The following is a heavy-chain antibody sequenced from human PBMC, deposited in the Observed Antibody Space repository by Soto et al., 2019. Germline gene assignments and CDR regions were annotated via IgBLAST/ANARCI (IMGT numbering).Heavy chain of an antibody. Sequence: QVQLVQSGAEVKKPGASVKVSCKASGYTFTSYAMHWVRQAPGQRLEWMGWINAGNGNTKYSQKFQGRVTITRDTSASTAYMELSSLRSEDTAVYYCARRESNYGSGSYYDYWGQGTLVTVSS. J-gene: IGHJ4*02. V-gene: IGHV1-3*01. CDR2: INAGNGNT. D-gene: IGHD3-10*01. CDR3: ARRESNYGSGSYYDY. CDR1: GYTFTSYA.